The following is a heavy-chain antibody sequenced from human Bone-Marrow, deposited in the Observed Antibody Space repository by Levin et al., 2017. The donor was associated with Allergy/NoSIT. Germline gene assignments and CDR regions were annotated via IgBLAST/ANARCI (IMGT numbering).Heavy chain of an antibody. CDR3: AKDRSGVPAAGYGMDV. J-gene: IGHJ6*02. D-gene: IGHD6-13*01. CDR2: ISNEGRSK. Sequence: GESLKISCSVSGFTFSTYGMHWVRQAPGKGLEWVAVISNEGRSKYYSDSVKGRFNISRENSKNTIYLEMNSLRAEDTALYFCAKDRSGVPAAGYGMDVWGQGTTLTVSS. V-gene: IGHV3-30*18. CDR1: GFTFSTYG.